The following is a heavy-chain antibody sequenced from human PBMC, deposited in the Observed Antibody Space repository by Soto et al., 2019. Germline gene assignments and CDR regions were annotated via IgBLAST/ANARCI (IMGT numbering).Heavy chain of an antibody. CDR3: ARGRVYYDSSGYPKTPEYFQH. V-gene: IGHV4-30-2*01. D-gene: IGHD3-22*01. CDR1: GGSISSGGYS. CDR2: IYHSGST. J-gene: IGHJ1*01. Sequence: SETLSLTCAVSGGSISSGGYSWSWIRQPPGKGLERIGYIYHSGSTYYNPSLKSRVTISVDRSKNQYSIKLSSVTAADTVVYYCARGRVYYDSSGYPKTPEYFQHWGQGTLVT.